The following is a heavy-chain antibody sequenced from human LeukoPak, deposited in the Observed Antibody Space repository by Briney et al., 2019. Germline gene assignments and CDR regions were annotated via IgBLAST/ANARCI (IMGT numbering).Heavy chain of an antibody. Sequence: GGSLRLSCAASGFTFYSYGMHWVRQAPGKGLEWVGVIWYDGSNKYYADSVKGRFTISRDNSKNTLYLQMNSLRAEDTAVYYCARENRYKYGPFDPWGQGTLVTVSS. D-gene: IGHD5-18*01. V-gene: IGHV3-33*01. J-gene: IGHJ5*02. CDR3: ARENRYKYGPFDP. CDR2: IWYDGSNK. CDR1: GFTFYSYG.